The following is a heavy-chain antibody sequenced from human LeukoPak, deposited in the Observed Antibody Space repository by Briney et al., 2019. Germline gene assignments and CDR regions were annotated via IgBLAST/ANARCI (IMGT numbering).Heavy chain of an antibody. V-gene: IGHV1-8*01. D-gene: IGHD2-2*01. Sequence: ASVKVSCKASGYTFTSYDINWVRQATGQGLEWMGWMNPNSGNTGYAQKFQGRVTMTRNTSISTAYMELSSLRSEDTAVYYCARAGPYCSSTSCSLDYWDQGTLVTVSS. CDR2: MNPNSGNT. CDR1: GYTFTSYD. CDR3: ARAGPYCSSTSCSLDY. J-gene: IGHJ4*02.